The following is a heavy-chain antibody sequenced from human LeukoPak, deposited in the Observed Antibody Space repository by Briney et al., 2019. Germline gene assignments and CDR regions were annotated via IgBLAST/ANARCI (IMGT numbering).Heavy chain of an antibody. CDR3: AKDREGMDV. Sequence: GSLRLSCAASGFTFSSYGMHWVRQAPGKGLEWVAVISYDGSNKYYADSVKGRFTISRDNSKNTLYLQMNSLRAEDTAVYYCAKDREGMDVWGQGTTVTVSS. CDR2: ISYDGSNK. CDR1: GFTFSSYG. J-gene: IGHJ6*02. D-gene: IGHD1-26*01. V-gene: IGHV3-30*18.